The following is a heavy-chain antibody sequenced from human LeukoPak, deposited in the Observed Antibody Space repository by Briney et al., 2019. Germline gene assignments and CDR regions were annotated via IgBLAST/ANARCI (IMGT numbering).Heavy chain of an antibody. CDR2: ISGRGGNT. V-gene: IGHV3-23*01. D-gene: IGHD3-3*01. CDR1: GFTFITYA. CDR3: AKFLWALTTISPLDV. Sequence: PGGSLRLSCAASGFTFITYAMTWVRQAPGKGLEWVSVISGRGGNTYYADSVKGRFTISRDNSKNTLYLQMNSLRAEDTAVYYCAKFLWALTTISPLDVWGQGTTVTVSS. J-gene: IGHJ6*02.